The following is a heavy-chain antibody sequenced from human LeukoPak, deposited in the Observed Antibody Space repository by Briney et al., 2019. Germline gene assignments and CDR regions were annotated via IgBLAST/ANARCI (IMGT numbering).Heavy chain of an antibody. D-gene: IGHD4-23*01. J-gene: IGHJ4*02. CDR2: IYYSGST. CDR3: AGLNYGGNSASDY. CDR1: GGSISSISYY. Sequence: PSETLSLTCTVSGGSISSISYYWGWIRRPPGKGLEWIGSIYYSGSTYYNPSLKSRVTISVDTSKNQFSLKLSSVTAADTAVYYCAGLNYGGNSASDYWGQGTLVTVPS. V-gene: IGHV4-39*01.